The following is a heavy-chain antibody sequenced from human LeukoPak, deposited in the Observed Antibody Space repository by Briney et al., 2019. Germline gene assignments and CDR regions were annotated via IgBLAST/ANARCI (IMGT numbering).Heavy chain of an antibody. CDR1: GFTFSDHY. J-gene: IGHJ4*02. Sequence: RGSLRLSFAASGFTFSDHYMDWVRKAPGKGLEWVGRTGNKANSYTTEYAASVKGRFTISRDDSKNSLYLQMNSLKTEDTAVYYCASRGYSGSYAHPFDYWGQGTLVTVSS. CDR3: ASRGYSGSYAHPFDY. V-gene: IGHV3-72*01. D-gene: IGHD1-26*01. CDR2: TGNKANSYTT.